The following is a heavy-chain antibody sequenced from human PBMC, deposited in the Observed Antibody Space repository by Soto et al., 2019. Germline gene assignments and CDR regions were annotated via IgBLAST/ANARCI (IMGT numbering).Heavy chain of an antibody. Sequence: QVQLVQSGAEVKKPGSSVKVSCKASGGTFSSYAISWVRQAPGQGLEWMGGIIPIFGTANYAQKFQGRVTITADESTSTAYMERSSLRSEDTAVYYCAGDSPQGWQWLVPGMDVWGQGTTVTVSS. CDR2: IIPIFGTA. D-gene: IGHD6-19*01. V-gene: IGHV1-69*12. CDR3: AGDSPQGWQWLVPGMDV. CDR1: GGTFSSYA. J-gene: IGHJ6*02.